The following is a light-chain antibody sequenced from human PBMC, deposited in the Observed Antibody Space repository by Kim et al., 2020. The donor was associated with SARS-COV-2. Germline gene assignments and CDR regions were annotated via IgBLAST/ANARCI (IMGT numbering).Light chain of an antibody. CDR3: SSYTTTTARV. J-gene: IGLJ3*02. Sequence: QSALTQPASVSGSPGQSVTISCTGTSSNVGGYNYASWYQQHPGKAPKLMIYDVGTRPSGVSDRFSGSKSGNTASLTISGLQTEDEADYYCSSYTTTTARVFGGGTQLTVL. CDR2: DVG. CDR1: SSNVGGYNY. V-gene: IGLV2-14*03.